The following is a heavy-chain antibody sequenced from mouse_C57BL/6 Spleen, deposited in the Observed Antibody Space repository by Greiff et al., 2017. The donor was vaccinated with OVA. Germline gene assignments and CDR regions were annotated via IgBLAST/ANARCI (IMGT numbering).Heavy chain of an antibody. CDR3: ARYCSNFYYAMDY. D-gene: IGHD2-5*01. Sequence: QVQLQQPGAELVRPGSSVKLSCKASGYTFTSYWMHWVKQRPIQGLEWIGNIDPSDSETHYNQKFKDKATLTVDKSSSTAYMQLSSLTSEDSAVYYCARYCSNFYYAMDYWGQGTSVTVSS. CDR2: IDPSDSET. CDR1: GYTFTSYW. J-gene: IGHJ4*01. V-gene: IGHV1-52*01.